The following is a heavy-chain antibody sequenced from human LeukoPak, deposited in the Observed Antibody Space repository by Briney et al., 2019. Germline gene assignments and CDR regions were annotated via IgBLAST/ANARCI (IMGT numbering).Heavy chain of an antibody. CDR2: TYYRSKWYN. D-gene: IGHD3-22*01. CDR1: GDSVSSNSAA. V-gene: IGHV6-1*01. J-gene: IGHJ6*03. CDR3: AGGTYYYDGRVYVYYNNMDV. Sequence: SQTLSLTCAISGDSVSSNSAAWNWIRQSPSRGLEWLGRTYYRSKWYNDYAVSVKSRITINPDTSKNQFSLQLNSVTPEDTAVYYCAGGTYYYDGRVYVYYNNMDVGGKGTTVTVPS.